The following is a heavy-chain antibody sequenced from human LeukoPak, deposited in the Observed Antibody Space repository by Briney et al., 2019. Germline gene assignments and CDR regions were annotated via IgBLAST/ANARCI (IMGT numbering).Heavy chain of an antibody. CDR1: GGSFTGYY. Sequence: SETLSLTCAVYGGSFTGYYWTWIRQPPGKGLEWIAEINHSGITNYNPSLKSRVITSVDTSMNQFSLKLSSVTAADTAVYYCARTRYYYNSRSYGAPYYFDYWGQGTLVTVSS. J-gene: IGHJ4*02. D-gene: IGHD3-10*01. CDR2: INHSGIT. V-gene: IGHV4-34*01. CDR3: ARTRYYYNSRSYGAPYYFDY.